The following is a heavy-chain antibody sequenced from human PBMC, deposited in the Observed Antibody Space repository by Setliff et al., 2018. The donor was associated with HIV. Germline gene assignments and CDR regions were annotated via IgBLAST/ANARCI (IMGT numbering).Heavy chain of an antibody. J-gene: IGHJ4*02. Sequence: SETLSLTCAVYGGAFNDYYWNWIRQPPGEGLQWIGEINHSGNINYNPSLRSRVTMSVDTSKKQFSLNVTSVTAADTAVYYCARGPYYNGGHLPLDSWGQGALVTVSS. CDR1: GGAFNDYY. CDR2: INHSGNI. D-gene: IGHD2-8*01. V-gene: IGHV4-34*01. CDR3: ARGPYYNGGHLPLDS.